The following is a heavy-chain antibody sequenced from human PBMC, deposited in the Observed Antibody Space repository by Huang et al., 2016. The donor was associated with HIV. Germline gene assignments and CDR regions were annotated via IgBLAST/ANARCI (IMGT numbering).Heavy chain of an antibody. D-gene: IGHD6-13*01. CDR3: ASQHIGAAATWF. V-gene: IGHV4-39*01. Sequence: QLQLQESGPGQVKPSETLSLTCTVSGDFISSTNYYWGWIRQSPGKGLEWVGSVYQSGSTNSNPSRKSRVTLSVDTSRNQFSLRLNSVTAADTAVYYCASQHIGAAATWFWGRGTQVAVSS. CDR2: VYQSGST. J-gene: IGHJ4*02. CDR1: GDFISSTNYY.